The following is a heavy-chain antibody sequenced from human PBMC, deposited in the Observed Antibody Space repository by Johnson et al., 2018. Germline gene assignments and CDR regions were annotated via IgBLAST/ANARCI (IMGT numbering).Heavy chain of an antibody. Sequence: QVQLQESGPGLVKPSQTLSLTCAISGDSVSSNSATWNWIRQSPSRGLEWLGRTYYRSKWSSDYAASVKSRITISPDTSNNQFSLQLNSVTPDDTAVYYCARAMSLTASNWFDPWGQGTLVTVSS. CDR2: TYYRSKWSS. D-gene: IGHD2-21*02. CDR1: GDSVSSNSAT. V-gene: IGHV6-1*01. J-gene: IGHJ5*02. CDR3: ARAMSLTASNWFDP.